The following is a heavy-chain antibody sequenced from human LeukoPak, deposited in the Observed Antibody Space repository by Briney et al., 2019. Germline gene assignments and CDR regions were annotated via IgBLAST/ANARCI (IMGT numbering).Heavy chain of an antibody. CDR1: GGTFSSYA. CDR3: ARGGTEMATIDDAFDI. D-gene: IGHD5-24*01. V-gene: IGHV1-69*13. J-gene: IGHJ3*02. Sequence: GASVKVSCKASGGTFSSYAISWVRQAPGQGLEWMGGIIPIFGTANYAQKFQGRVTITADESTSTAYMELSSLRSEDTAVYYCARGGTEMATIDDAFDIWGQGTMVTVSS. CDR2: IIPIFGTA.